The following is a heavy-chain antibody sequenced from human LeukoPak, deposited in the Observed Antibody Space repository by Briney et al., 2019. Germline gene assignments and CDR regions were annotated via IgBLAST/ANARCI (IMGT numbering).Heavy chain of an antibody. J-gene: IGHJ3*02. CDR2: ISYDGSNK. Sequence: GGSLRLSCAASGFTFSSYGMHWVRQAPGKGLEWVAVISYDGSNKYYADSVKGRFTISRDNSKNTLYLQMNSLRAEDTAVYYCVKDRLLPHSPGDAFDIWGQGAMVTVSS. CDR3: VKDRLLPHSPGDAFDI. D-gene: IGHD3-10*01. CDR1: GFTFSSYG. V-gene: IGHV3-30*18.